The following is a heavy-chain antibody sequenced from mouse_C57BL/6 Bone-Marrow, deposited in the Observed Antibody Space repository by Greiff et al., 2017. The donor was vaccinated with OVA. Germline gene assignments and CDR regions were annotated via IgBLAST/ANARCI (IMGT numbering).Heavy chain of an antibody. CDR1: GYTFTSYW. Sequence: QVHVKQPGAELVRPGSSVKLSCKASGYTFTSYWMHWVKQRPIQGLEWIGNIDPSDSETHYNQKFKDKATLTVDKSSSTAYMQLSSLTSEDSAVYYCARGELRFDYWGQGTTLTVSS. CDR3: ARGELRFDY. V-gene: IGHV1-52*01. J-gene: IGHJ2*01. CDR2: IDPSDSET. D-gene: IGHD1-1*01.